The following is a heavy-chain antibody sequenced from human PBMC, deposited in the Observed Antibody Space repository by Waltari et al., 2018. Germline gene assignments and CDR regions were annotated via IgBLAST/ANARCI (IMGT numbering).Heavy chain of an antibody. CDR2: VNHSGST. CDR1: GGSFRGYY. CDR3: ASTDITIFGVVPPPYYYYYMDV. V-gene: IGHV4-34*02. D-gene: IGHD3-3*01. Sequence: QVQLQQWGAGLLKPSETLSLTCAVYGGSFRGYYWSWIRQPPGKGLEWIGEVNHSGSTKYNPSLKSRVTISADTSKNQFSLKLNSVTAADTAMYFCASTDITIFGVVPPPYYYYYMDVWGKGTTVNVSS. J-gene: IGHJ6*03.